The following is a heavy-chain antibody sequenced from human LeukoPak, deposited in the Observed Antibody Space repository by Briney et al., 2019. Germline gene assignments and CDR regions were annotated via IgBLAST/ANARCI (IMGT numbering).Heavy chain of an antibody. Sequence: SQTLSLTCAISGDIVSSNSAAWNWIRQSPPRGLEWLGRTYYRSKWYNDYAVFVKSRITIDPDTSKNQFSLQLNSVTPEDTAVYYCARELKAVAGTIIDYWGQGTLVTVSS. CDR1: GDIVSSNSAA. V-gene: IGHV6-1*01. CDR2: TYYRSKWYN. D-gene: IGHD6-19*01. J-gene: IGHJ4*02. CDR3: ARELKAVAGTIIDY.